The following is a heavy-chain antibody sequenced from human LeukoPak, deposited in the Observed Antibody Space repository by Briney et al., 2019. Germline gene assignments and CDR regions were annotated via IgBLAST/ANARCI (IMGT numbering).Heavy chain of an antibody. V-gene: IGHV3-23*01. Sequence: GGSLRLSCAASGFTFSSYAMHWVRQAPGKGLEWVSAISGSGGSTYYADSVKGRFTISRDNSKNTLYLQMNSLRAEDTAVYYCAKEGEYCSSTSCYLDYWGQGTLVTVSS. J-gene: IGHJ4*02. D-gene: IGHD2-2*01. CDR1: GFTFSSYA. CDR3: AKEGEYCSSTSCYLDY. CDR2: ISGSGGST.